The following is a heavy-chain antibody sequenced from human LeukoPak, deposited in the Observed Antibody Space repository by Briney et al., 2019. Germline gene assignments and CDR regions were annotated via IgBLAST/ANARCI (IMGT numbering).Heavy chain of an antibody. J-gene: IGHJ4*02. V-gene: IGHV4-34*01. Sequence: TSETLSLTCAVYGGSFSGYYWGWIRQPPGKGLGWIGSIYYSGNTYYNPSLKSRVTISLDTPKNQFSLKLSSVTAADTAVYYCASGDYGPGYFDYWGQGTLVTVSS. CDR1: GGSFSGYY. CDR2: IYYSGNT. D-gene: IGHD4-17*01. CDR3: ASGDYGPGYFDY.